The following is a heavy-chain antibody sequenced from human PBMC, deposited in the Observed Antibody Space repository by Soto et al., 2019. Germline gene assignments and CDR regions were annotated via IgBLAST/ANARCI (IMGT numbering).Heavy chain of an antibody. CDR1: GFTFSSYG. J-gene: IGHJ4*02. Sequence: QVQLVESGGGVVQPGRSLRLSCAASGFTFSSYGMHWVRQAPGKGLEWVAVISYDVRNKFYADSVKGRFTISRDNAKNTLYLQMNSLRTEDTAVYYCAREYVTGYYNVLGYWGQGTLVTVSS. CDR2: ISYDVRNK. CDR3: AREYVTGYYNVLGY. D-gene: IGHD3-9*01. V-gene: IGHV3-30*03.